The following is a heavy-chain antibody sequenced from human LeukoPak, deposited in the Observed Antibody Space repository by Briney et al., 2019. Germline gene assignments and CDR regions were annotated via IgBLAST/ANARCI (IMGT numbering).Heavy chain of an antibody. Sequence: GGSLRLSCATSEFPFTAAWMTWVRQAPGKGLEWVGRIKRTNDGGATDYAAPVKGRFTISRDDSKNTLYLQMNSLKTEDTAVYYCTTDTTYYDFWSGYSIFDYWGQGTLVTVSS. V-gene: IGHV3-15*01. CDR2: IKRTNDGGAT. CDR3: TTDTTYYDFWSGYSIFDY. CDR1: EFPFTAAW. J-gene: IGHJ4*02. D-gene: IGHD3-3*01.